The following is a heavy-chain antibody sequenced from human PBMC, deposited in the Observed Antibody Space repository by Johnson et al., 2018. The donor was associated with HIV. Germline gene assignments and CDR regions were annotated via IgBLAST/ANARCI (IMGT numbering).Heavy chain of an antibody. D-gene: IGHD3-16*01. CDR3: AKPPSMGADAFDI. CDR1: GFTFSSYD. CDR2: ISYDGTNK. V-gene: IGHV3-30*18. J-gene: IGHJ3*02. Sequence: QMQLVESGGGVVQPGRSLRLSCAASGFTFSSYDMHWVRQAPGKGLEWVAVISYDGTNKYYADSVKGRFTISRDTSKNTVYLQMNSLRAEDAALYYCAKPPSMGADAFDIWGQGTRVTVSS.